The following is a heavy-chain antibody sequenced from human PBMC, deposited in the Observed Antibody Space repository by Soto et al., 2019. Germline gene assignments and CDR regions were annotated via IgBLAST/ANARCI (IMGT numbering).Heavy chain of an antibody. CDR2: INPGNGNT. CDR3: ARGGYFDSSNYLAY. J-gene: IGHJ4*02. Sequence: ASVKVSCKXSGYTFTSYGINWVRQAPGRGLEWMGWINPGNGNTKSSQQFQGRVIIGRDTSASTAYMELSSLRPEDTAMYYCARGGYFDSSNYLAYWGLGTLVTVSS. D-gene: IGHD3-22*01. CDR1: GYTFTSYG. V-gene: IGHV1-3*01.